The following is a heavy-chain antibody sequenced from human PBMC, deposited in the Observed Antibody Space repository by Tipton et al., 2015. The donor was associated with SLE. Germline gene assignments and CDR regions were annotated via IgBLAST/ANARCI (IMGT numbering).Heavy chain of an antibody. Sequence: QVQLVQSGAEVKEPGASVKVSCKASGYTFTNYAISWVRQAPGQGLEWMGWISGYNGDTSYAENLQGRATMTTDTSTSTAYMELRSLRSDDTAVYYCARESYSSSWYIDSWGQGSLVTVSS. J-gene: IGHJ4*02. CDR1: GYTFTNYA. CDR2: ISGYNGDT. D-gene: IGHD6-13*01. CDR3: ARESYSSSWYIDS. V-gene: IGHV1-18*01.